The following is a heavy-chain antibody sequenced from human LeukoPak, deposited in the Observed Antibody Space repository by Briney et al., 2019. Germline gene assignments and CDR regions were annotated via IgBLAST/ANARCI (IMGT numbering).Heavy chain of an antibody. V-gene: IGHV1-2*02. D-gene: IGHD2-15*01. CDR3: ARVFEGYCSGGSCYQSYYYYGMDV. Sequence: ASVKVSCKASGYTFTGYYMHWVRQAPGQGLEWMGWINPNSGGTNYAQKFQGRVTMTRDTSISTAYMELSRLRSDDTAVYYCARVFEGYCSGGSCYQSYYYYGMDVWGQGTTATVSS. J-gene: IGHJ6*02. CDR1: GYTFTGYY. CDR2: INPNSGGT.